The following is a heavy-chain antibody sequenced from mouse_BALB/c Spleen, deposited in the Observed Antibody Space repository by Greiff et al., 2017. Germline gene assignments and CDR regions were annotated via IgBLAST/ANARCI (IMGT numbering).Heavy chain of an antibody. CDR2: ISSGGST. CDR3: ARAARYDNYAMDY. CDR1: GFTFSSYA. J-gene: IGHJ4*01. V-gene: IGHV5-6-5*01. Sequence: EVHLVESGGGLVKPGGSLKLSCAASGFTFSSYAMSWVRQTPEKRLEWVASISSGGSTYYPDSVKGRFTISRDNARNILYLQMSSLRSEDTAMYYCARAARYDNYAMDYWGQGTSVTVSS. D-gene: IGHD2-14*01.